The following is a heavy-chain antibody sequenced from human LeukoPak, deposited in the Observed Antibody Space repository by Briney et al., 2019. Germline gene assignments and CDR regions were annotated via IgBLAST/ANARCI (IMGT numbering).Heavy chain of an antibody. Sequence: ASMNCSCKAPGHTSINYGFSWARQNPGHGLDCIPYISSYNGNTNYLQKFQGRVTMTTDTSTNTVYMELRSLRSDDTAVYYCARVSTNSRVAGYDPQWYFDLWGRGTPVTVSP. CDR3: ARVSTNSRVAGYDPQWYFDL. V-gene: IGHV1-18*04. CDR1: GHTSINYG. D-gene: IGHD5-12*01. J-gene: IGHJ2*01. CDR2: ISSYNGNT.